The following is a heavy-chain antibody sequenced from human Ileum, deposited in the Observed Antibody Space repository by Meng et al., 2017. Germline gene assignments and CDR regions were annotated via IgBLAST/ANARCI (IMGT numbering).Heavy chain of an antibody. D-gene: IGHD3-16*01. CDR2: IRQDGSEE. V-gene: IGHV3-7*01. Sequence: GESLKISCSASGFTFSYYSMNWIRQTPGKGLEWVANIRQDGSEEHYVDSVKGRFTISRDNAKNSLYLQMNSLRDEDTAVYYCARDQGSYGNFQHWGQGTLVTVSS. J-gene: IGHJ1*01. CDR3: ARDQGSYGNFQH. CDR1: GFTFSYYS.